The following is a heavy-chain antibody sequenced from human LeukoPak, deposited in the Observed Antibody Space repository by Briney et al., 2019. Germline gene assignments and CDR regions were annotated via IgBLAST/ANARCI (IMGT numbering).Heavy chain of an antibody. Sequence: SVKVSCKASGGTFSSYAISWVRQAPGQGLEWMGGIIPIFGTANYAQKFQGRVTITTDESTSTAYMELSSLRSEDTAVYYCARGLAAMAIFDYWGQGTLSPSPQ. J-gene: IGHJ4*02. CDR3: ARGLAAMAIFDY. D-gene: IGHD5-18*01. V-gene: IGHV1-69*05. CDR1: GGTFSSYA. CDR2: IIPIFGTA.